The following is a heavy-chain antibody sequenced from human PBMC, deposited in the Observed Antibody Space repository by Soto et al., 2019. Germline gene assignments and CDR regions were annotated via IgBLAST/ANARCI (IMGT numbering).Heavy chain of an antibody. CDR3: ARGSYDFWSGYSVNWFDP. CDR1: GGSISSGDYY. V-gene: IGHV4-30-4*01. J-gene: IGHJ5*02. D-gene: IGHD3-3*01. Sequence: TLSLTCTVSGGSISSGDYYWSWIRQPPGKGLEWIGYIYYSGSTYYNPSLKSRVTISVDTSKNQFSLKLSSVTAADTAVYYCARGSYDFWSGYSVNWFDPWGQGTLVTVSS. CDR2: IYYSGST.